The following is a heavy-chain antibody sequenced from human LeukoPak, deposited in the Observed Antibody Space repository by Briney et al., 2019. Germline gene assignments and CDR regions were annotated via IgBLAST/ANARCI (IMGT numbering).Heavy chain of an antibody. V-gene: IGHV3-21*01. CDR1: GFTFSSYS. CDR2: ISSSSSYI. D-gene: IGHD5-18*01. J-gene: IGHJ4*02. Sequence: GGSLRLSCAASGFTFSSYSMNWVRQAPGMGLEWVSSISSSSSYIYYADSVKGRFTISRDNAKNSLYLQMNSLRAEDTAVYYCARDDRYSYGYYFDYWGQGTLVTVSS. CDR3: ARDDRYSYGYYFDY.